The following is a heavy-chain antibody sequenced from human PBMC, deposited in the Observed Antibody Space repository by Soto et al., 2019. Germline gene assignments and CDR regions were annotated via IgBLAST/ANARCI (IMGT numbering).Heavy chain of an antibody. CDR3: ARYFDWPSAFDI. CDR1: GGSISGYY. Sequence: QVQLQESGPGLVKPSETLSLTCTVSGGSISGYYWSWIRQPPGKRLEWIGYINYSGSTNYNPSLQCRVTISVDTSKKQFSLKLGSVTAADTAVYYCARYFDWPSAFDIWGQGTMVTVSS. J-gene: IGHJ3*02. D-gene: IGHD3-9*01. V-gene: IGHV4-59*01. CDR2: INYSGST.